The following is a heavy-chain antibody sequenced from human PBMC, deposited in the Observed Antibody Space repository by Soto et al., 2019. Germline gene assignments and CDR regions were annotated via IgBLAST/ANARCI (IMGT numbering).Heavy chain of an antibody. CDR3: ARDPPVAAIRD. J-gene: IGHJ4*02. D-gene: IGHD6-13*01. V-gene: IGHV4-4*02. Sequence: QVQLQESGPGLVKPSGTLSLTCTVSGATISSSNWWSWVRQPPGKGLEWIGEIYHSGSTNYNPSLQXRXTXSXXKSKTQFSLKLTSVTAADTAVYYCARDPPVAAIRDWGQGTLVTVSS. CDR2: IYHSGST. CDR1: GATISSSNW.